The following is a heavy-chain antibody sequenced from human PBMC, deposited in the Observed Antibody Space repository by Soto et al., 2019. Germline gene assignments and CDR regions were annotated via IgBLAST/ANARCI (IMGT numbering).Heavy chain of an antibody. J-gene: IGHJ4*02. D-gene: IGHD3-16*01. V-gene: IGHV3-30*02. Sequence: GSLRLSCAASGFSFSSHGIHWVRQAPGKGLEWVAVIWYDGINKYYVDSVKGRFTISRDNSKSTLYLQLNSLRAEDTAVYYCAKGAVLSAGPDPYYFDCGGREPLFTVSS. CDR1: GFSFSSHG. CDR3: AKGAVLSAGPDPYYFDC. CDR2: IWYDGINK.